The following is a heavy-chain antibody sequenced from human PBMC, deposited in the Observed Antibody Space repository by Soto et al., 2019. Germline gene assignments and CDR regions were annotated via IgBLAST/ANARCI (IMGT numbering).Heavy chain of an antibody. CDR2: IIPIFGTA. Sequence: QVQLVQSGAEVKKPGSSVKVSCKASGGTFSSYAISWVRQAPGQGLEWMGGIIPIFGTANYAQKFQGRVTLTADDSPSTDYMELSSLRSEDTAVYYCARDVGATTSDYYYYGMDVWGQGTTVTVSS. J-gene: IGHJ6*02. D-gene: IGHD1-26*01. CDR1: GGTFSSYA. CDR3: ARDVGATTSDYYYYGMDV. V-gene: IGHV1-69*12.